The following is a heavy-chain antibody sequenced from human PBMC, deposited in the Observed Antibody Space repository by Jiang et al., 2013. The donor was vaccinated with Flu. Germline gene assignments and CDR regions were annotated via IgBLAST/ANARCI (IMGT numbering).Heavy chain of an antibody. CDR1: GGTFSSYA. V-gene: IGHV1-18*01. Sequence: GAEVKKPGSSVKVSCKASGGTFSSYAISWVRQAPGQGLEWMGWISAYNGNTNYAQKLQGRVTMTTDTSTSTAYMELRSLRSDDTAVYYCARVVTMIVECWFDPWGQGTLVTVSS. CDR2: ISAYNGNT. D-gene: IGHD3-22*01. J-gene: IGHJ5*02. CDR3: ARVVTMIVECWFDP.